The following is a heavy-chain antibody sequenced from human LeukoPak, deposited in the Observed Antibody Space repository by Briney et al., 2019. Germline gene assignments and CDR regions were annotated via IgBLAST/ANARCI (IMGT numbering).Heavy chain of an antibody. J-gene: IGHJ4*02. Sequence: GGSLRLSCTASGFTINNNYMSWVRQAPGKGLEWVAIIYSDRSTYYPESVKGRFTISRDDSKNMLLLQMDSLRVEDTAIYYCARDSAFSSYSNWGQGTLVTVSS. D-gene: IGHD2-15*01. CDR2: IYSDRST. V-gene: IGHV3-53*01. CDR1: GFTINNNY. CDR3: ARDSAFSSYSN.